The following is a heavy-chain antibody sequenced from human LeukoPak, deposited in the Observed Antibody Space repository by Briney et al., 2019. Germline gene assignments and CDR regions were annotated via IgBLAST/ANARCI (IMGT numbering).Heavy chain of an antibody. D-gene: IGHD6-13*01. CDR1: GFTFSSYA. CDR2: ISGSGGST. Sequence: GGSLRLSRAASGFTFSSYAMSWVRQAPGKGLEWVSAISGSGGSTYYADSVKGRFTISRDNSKNTLYLQMSSLRAEDTAVYYCAKDREYSSSWYGDFDYWGQGTLVTVSS. V-gene: IGHV3-23*01. J-gene: IGHJ4*02. CDR3: AKDREYSSSWYGDFDY.